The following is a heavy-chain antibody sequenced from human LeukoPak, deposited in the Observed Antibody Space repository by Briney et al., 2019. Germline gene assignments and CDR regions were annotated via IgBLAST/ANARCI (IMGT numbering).Heavy chain of an antibody. D-gene: IGHD3-16*02. CDR3: ARNIMITFGGVIAPL. V-gene: IGHV4-4*02. Sequence: SETLSLTCAVSGGSISSSNWWSWVRQPPGKGLEWIGEIYHSGSTNYNPSLKSRVTISVDKSTNQFSLKLSSVTAADTAVYYCARNIMITFGGVIAPLWGQGTLVTVSS. J-gene: IGHJ4*02. CDR2: IYHSGST. CDR1: GGSISSSNW.